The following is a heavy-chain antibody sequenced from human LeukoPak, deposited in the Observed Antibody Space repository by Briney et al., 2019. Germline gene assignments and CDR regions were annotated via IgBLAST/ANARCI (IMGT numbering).Heavy chain of an antibody. J-gene: IGHJ4*02. D-gene: IGHD5-12*01. V-gene: IGHV4-31*03. CDR2: IYYSGST. CDR1: GGSISSGGYY. CDR3: ARVVDPRDGYNYGPFDY. Sequence: PSETLSLTCTVSGGSISSGGYYWSWIRQHPGKGLEWIGYIYYSGSTYYNPSPKSRVTISVDTSKNQFSLKLSSVTAADTAVYYCARVVDPRDGYNYGPFDYWGQGTLVTVSS.